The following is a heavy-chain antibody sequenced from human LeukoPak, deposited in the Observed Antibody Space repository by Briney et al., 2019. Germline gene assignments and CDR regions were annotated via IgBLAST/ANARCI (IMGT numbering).Heavy chain of an antibody. D-gene: IGHD6-13*01. CDR3: SESGVDSSSSYYYYGMDV. V-gene: IGHV3-23*01. CDR1: GFTFSSYA. J-gene: IGHJ6*02. Sequence: GGSLRLSCAASGFTFSSYAMSWVRQAPGKGLEWVSAISGSGGSTYYADSVKGRFTISRDNSKNTLYLQMNSLRAEDTAVYYCSESGVDSSSSYYYYGMDVWGQGTTVTVSS. CDR2: ISGSGGST.